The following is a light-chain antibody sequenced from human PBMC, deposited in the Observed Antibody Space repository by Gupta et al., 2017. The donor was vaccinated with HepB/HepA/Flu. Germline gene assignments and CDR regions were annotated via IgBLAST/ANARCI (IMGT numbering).Light chain of an antibody. CDR1: QSISSY. J-gene: IGKJ2*01. CDR2: AAS. V-gene: IGKV1-39*01. Sequence: DIQMTQSPSSLSASVGDRVTITCRASQSISSYLNWYQQKPGKAPKLLIYAASSMQSGVPSRFSGSGSGTEFTLTISSLQPEDFAIYYCQQNNSCPYTFGQGTKLEIK. CDR3: QQNNSCPYT.